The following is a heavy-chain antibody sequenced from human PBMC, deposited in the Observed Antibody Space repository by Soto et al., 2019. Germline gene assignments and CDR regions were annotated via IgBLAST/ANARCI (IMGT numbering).Heavy chain of an antibody. CDR3: TRSNSVVGVTGGNNCFDT. CDR2: INNSGST. Sequence: SEWLALGXAVCRGCFCGSYLGGFCKHPGKGLEWIGEINNSGSTNYHPCLKSRFTISVDTSKNQFSPKLSSVTAAEPAQPFSTRSNSVVGVTGGNNCFDTPGQ. V-gene: IGHV4-34*01. CDR1: RGCFCGSY. D-gene: IGHD2-21*02. J-gene: IGHJ5*01.